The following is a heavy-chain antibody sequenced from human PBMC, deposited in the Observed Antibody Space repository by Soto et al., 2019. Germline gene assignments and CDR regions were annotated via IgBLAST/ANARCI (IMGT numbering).Heavy chain of an antibody. V-gene: IGHV4-39*01. CDR1: GFTFSDYY. J-gene: IGHJ5*02. CDR2: IYYSGST. D-gene: IGHD5-12*01. Sequence: PGGSLRLSCAASGFTFSDYYMSWIRQPPGKGLEWIGSIYYSGSTYYNPSLKSRVTISVDTSKNQFSLKLSSVTAADTAVYYCARPIVATTNWFDPWGQGTLVTVSS. CDR3: ARPIVATTNWFDP.